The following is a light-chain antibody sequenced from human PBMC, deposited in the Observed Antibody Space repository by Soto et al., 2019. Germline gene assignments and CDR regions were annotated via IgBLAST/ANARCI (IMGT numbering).Light chain of an antibody. J-gene: IGKJ4*01. CDR2: DAS. V-gene: IGKV1-5*01. Sequence: DIQMTQSPFTLSASVGDRVTITCRASQSISSWLAWYHQTPGKAPKLLIFDASSLESGVPSRFSGSGSGTEFTLTISSLQPDDFGTYFCQQYSSYPLTFGGGTKVDIK. CDR3: QQYSSYPLT. CDR1: QSISSW.